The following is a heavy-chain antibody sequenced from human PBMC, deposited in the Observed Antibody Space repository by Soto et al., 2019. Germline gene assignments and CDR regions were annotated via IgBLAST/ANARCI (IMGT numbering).Heavy chain of an antibody. CDR3: ATDDRIRVTSYSLDV. CDR2: INHSGTI. CDR1: GGSCSGYG. J-gene: IGHJ6*02. Sequence: SQIMPLSYAVFGGSCSGYGWTRILQRTGKGLEWIGEINHSGTINFNPSVESRLTISLDTSKKHFALKLSSVPDANTAAYYCATDDRIRVTSYSLDVRGQGTTVTVSS. D-gene: IGHD5-18*01. V-gene: IGHV4-34*01.